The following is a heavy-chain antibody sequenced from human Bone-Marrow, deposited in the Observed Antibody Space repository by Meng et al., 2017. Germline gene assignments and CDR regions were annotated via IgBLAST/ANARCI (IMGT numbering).Heavy chain of an antibody. J-gene: IGHJ6*02. V-gene: IGHV1-46*01. CDR1: GYTFTSYY. CDR3: ARDAPYGSGSYPLLYYYYGMDV. CDR2: INPSGGST. Sequence: ASVKVSCKASGYTFTSYYMHWVRQAPGQGLEWMGIINPSGGSTSYAQKFQGRVTMTRDTSTSTVYMELSSLRSEDTAVYYCARDAPYGSGSYPLLYYYYGMDVWGQGTTVTVSS. D-gene: IGHD3-10*01.